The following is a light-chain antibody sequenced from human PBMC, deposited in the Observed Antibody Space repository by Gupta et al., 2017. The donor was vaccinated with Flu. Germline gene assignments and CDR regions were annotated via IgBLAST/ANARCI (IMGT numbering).Light chain of an antibody. J-gene: IGLJ2*01. CDR1: NSNVGSNY. CDR2: MNN. V-gene: IGLV1-47*01. CDR3: DTWADRHSVVV. Sequence: RVTFSCSGANSNVGSNYVYWYHQLQAAAPNCCFVMNNKRPSGVPDRFSGSKSGTSASLTITGLQAEDEADYYCDTWADRHSVVVFGGGTKLTVL.